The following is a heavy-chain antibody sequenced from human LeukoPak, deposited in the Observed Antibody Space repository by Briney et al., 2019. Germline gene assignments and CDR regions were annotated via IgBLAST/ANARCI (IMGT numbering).Heavy chain of an antibody. Sequence: GGSLRLSCAASGFTFSSYAMHWVRQAPGKGLEWVAVISYDGSNKYYADSVKGRFTISRDNSKNTLYLQMNSLRAEDTAVYYCAGIVGATTSPFDYWGQGTLVTVSS. J-gene: IGHJ4*02. CDR1: GFTFSSYA. CDR2: ISYDGSNK. D-gene: IGHD1-26*01. V-gene: IGHV3-30-3*01. CDR3: AGIVGATTSPFDY.